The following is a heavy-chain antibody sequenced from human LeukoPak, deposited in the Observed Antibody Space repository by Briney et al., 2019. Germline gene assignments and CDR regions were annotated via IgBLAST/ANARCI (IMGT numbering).Heavy chain of an antibody. CDR1: GFTFSNHG. CDR2: ISPSGDIT. J-gene: IGHJ4*02. CDR3: AIDESGSFDY. D-gene: IGHD1-26*01. V-gene: IGHV3-23*01. Sequence: GGSLRLSCAASGFTFSNHGMNWVRQAPGKGLEWVSGISPSGDITYYADSVKGRFTISRDNSKNTLYLQMSSLRAEDTAVYYCAIDESGSFDYWGQGTLVTVSS.